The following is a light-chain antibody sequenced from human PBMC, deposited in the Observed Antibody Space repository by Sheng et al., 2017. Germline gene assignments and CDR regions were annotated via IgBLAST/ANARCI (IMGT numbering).Light chain of an antibody. Sequence: DIQMTQSPSSLSASVGDRVTITCRASQSISSYLNWYQQKPGKAPKLLIYAASSLQSGVPSRFSGSGSGTDFTLTISSLQPEDFATYYCQQSYSTPWFTFGPGTKWISN. CDR1: QSISSY. CDR2: AAS. CDR3: QQSYSTPWFT. J-gene: IGKJ3*01. V-gene: IGKV1-39*01.